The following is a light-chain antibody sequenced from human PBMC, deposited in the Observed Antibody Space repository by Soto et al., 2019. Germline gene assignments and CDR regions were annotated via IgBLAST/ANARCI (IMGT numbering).Light chain of an antibody. CDR2: DVD. J-gene: IGLJ1*01. CDR3: CSYAGSYTYV. Sequence: QPVLTQPRSVSGSPGQSVTVSCTGTSSDVGGYNHVSWYQQHPGKAPKFMVYDVDKRPSGVPDRFSGSKSGNTASLTISGLQAEDEADYYCCSYAGSYTYVFGTGTKVTVL. CDR1: SSDVGGYNH. V-gene: IGLV2-11*01.